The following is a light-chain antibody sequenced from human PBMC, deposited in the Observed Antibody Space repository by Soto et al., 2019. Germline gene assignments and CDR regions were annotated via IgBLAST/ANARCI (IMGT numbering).Light chain of an antibody. Sequence: DIPMSQSPSTLSPSVGDRVTISCRASQSISNWLAWYQQKPGEAPELLIYRASKLQSGVPSSFSGSRSGTEFTLTIRSQQTDDFATYYCQQYHPYPYSFGPGTKLEI. J-gene: IGKJ2*01. CDR2: RAS. CDR1: QSISNW. V-gene: IGKV1-5*03. CDR3: QQYHPYPYS.